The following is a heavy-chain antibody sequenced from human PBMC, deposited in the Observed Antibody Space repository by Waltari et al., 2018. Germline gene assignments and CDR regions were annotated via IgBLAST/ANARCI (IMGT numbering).Heavy chain of an antibody. CDR2: IYSGGST. CDR1: GFTFSSSA. V-gene: IGHV3-66*02. Sequence: EVQLLESGGGLVQPGGSLRLSCAASGFTFSSSAMLWVRQAPGKGLEWVSVIYSGGSTYYADSVKGRFTISRDNSKNTLYLQMNSLRAEDTAVYYCARDSSSWSGIDYWGQGTLVTVSS. D-gene: IGHD6-13*01. J-gene: IGHJ4*02. CDR3: ARDSSSWSGIDY.